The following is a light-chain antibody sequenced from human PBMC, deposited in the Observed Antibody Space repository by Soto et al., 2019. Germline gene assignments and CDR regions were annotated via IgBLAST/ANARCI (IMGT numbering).Light chain of an antibody. CDR1: QNFGSSY. Sequence: EIVLTPSPDTLSFSPGERATLSGRASQNFGSSYLAWYQQKRGQAPRFPIYGASSRATGIPDRFSGSGSGTDFTLTISRLEPEDFAVYYCQQYGRSPTTFGQGSKVDIK. J-gene: IGKJ1*01. V-gene: IGKV3-20*01. CDR3: QQYGRSPTT. CDR2: GAS.